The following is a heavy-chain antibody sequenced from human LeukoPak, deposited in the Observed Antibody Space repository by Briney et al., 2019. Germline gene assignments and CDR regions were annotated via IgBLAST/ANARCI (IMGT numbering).Heavy chain of an antibody. CDR2: IWYDGSNK. CDR3: SVKAAAGD. CDR1: GFTFSSYG. J-gene: IGHJ4*02. Sequence: GRSPRLSCAAPGFTFSSYGMHWVRPAPGKGLEWVAVIWYDGSNKYYADSVKGRFTISRDNSKNTLYLQMNSLRAEDTAVYYCSVKAAAGDWGQGTLVTVSS. V-gene: IGHV3-33*01. D-gene: IGHD6-13*01.